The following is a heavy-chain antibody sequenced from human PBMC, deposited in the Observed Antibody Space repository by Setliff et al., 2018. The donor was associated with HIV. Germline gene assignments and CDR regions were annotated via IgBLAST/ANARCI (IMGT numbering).Heavy chain of an antibody. CDR3: ARDLRSSHGSPNYFDY. CDR2: ISGSGGTI. J-gene: IGHJ4*02. D-gene: IGHD2-15*01. V-gene: IGHV3-11*04. CDR1: GFTFSDYY. Sequence: GGSLRLSCTASGFTFSDYYMSWIRQSPGKGLEWISYISGSGGTIYYADSVKGRFTISRDNAKNSLYLEMNSLRAEETAVYYCARDLRSSHGSPNYFDYWGRGALVTVSS.